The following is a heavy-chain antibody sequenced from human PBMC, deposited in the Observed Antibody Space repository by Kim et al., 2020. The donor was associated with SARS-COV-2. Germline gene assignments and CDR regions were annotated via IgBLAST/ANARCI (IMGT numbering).Heavy chain of an antibody. V-gene: IGHV3-21*01. Sequence: GGSLRLSCAASGFTFSSYSMNWVRQAPGKGLEWVSSISSSSSYIYYADSVKGRFTISRDNAKNSLYLQMNSLRAEDTAVYYCARVLGTYYDILTGSPLDVWGKGTTVTVSS. CDR3: ARVLGTYYDILTGSPLDV. CDR2: ISSSSSYI. J-gene: IGHJ6*04. D-gene: IGHD3-9*01. CDR1: GFTFSSYS.